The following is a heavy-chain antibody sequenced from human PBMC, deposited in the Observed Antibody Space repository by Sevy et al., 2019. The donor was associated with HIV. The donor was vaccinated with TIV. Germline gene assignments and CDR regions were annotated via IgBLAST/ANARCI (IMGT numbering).Heavy chain of an antibody. CDR2: LSFGCGEI. V-gene: IGHV3-23*01. CDR3: AREGCTKPHDY. J-gene: IGHJ4*02. D-gene: IGHD2-8*01. Sequence: GGSLRLSCAASGFTFSKYSMSWVRQPPGKGLEWVSTLSFGCGEINYANSVKGRFTISRDNSKSSVYLQMNNLRPEDTAVYYCAREGCTKPHDYWGQGTLVTISS. CDR1: GFTFSKYS.